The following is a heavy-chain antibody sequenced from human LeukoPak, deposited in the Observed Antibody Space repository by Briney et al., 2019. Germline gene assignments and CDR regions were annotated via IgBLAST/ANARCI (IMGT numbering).Heavy chain of an antibody. CDR2: ISWNGGRI. CDR1: GFTFGDYA. D-gene: IGHD2-2*02. J-gene: IGHJ3*02. V-gene: IGHV3-9*01. Sequence: GGSLRLSCAASGFTFGDYAMHWVRQAPGKGLEGVSGISWNGGRIDYADSVKGRFTISRDNAKNSLYLQMNSLTAEDTPLYYCAKGGQYQLLYVWGAFDIWGQGTILTVSS. CDR3: AKGGQYQLLYVWGAFDI.